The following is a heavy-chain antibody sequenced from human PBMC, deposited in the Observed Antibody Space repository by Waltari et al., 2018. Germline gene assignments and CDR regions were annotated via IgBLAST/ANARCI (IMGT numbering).Heavy chain of an antibody. CDR1: GYDISSGSY. D-gene: IGHD1-7*01. CDR3: ARHFWNYRFGWFDP. V-gene: IGHV4-38-2*01. J-gene: IGHJ5*02. Sequence: QVQLQESGPGLVKPSETMSLTCAVSGYDISSGSYWGWIRQPPGKGLEWIGSIYHSGSTYYNPSLKSRVTISVDTSKNQFSLKLSSVTAADTAVYYCARHFWNYRFGWFDPWGQGTLVTVSS. CDR2: IYHSGST.